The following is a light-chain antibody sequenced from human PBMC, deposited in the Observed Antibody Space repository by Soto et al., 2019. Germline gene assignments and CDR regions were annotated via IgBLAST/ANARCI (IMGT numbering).Light chain of an antibody. J-gene: IGKJ4*01. V-gene: IGKV3-11*01. CDR3: QQRSNWPQVT. Sequence: EIVLTQSPATLSLSPGERATLSCRASQSVSSYLAWYQQKPGQAPRLLIYDASNRATGIPARFSGSGSGTDFTLTISSLEPEVFAVYYCQQRSNWPQVTFGGGTKVEIK. CDR2: DAS. CDR1: QSVSSY.